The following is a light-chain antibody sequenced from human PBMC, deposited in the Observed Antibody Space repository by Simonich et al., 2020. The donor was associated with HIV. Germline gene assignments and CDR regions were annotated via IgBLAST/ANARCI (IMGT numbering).Light chain of an antibody. CDR2: GAS. J-gene: IGKJ1*01. V-gene: IGKV3-15*01. Sequence: EIVFTQSPDTLSVSPGKRATLSCRASQSVGINLAWYQQKPGQAPRLLIYGASARATDIPARFSGSGSGTEFTLTISTMQSEDFAVYYCQQCNNWPPTFGQGTKMEIK. CDR1: QSVGIN. CDR3: QQCNNWPPT.